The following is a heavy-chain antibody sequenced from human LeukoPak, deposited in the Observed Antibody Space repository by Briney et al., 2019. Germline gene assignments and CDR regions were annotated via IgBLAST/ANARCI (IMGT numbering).Heavy chain of an antibody. CDR2: INHSGST. Sequence: SETLSLTCAVYGGSFSGYYWSWIRQPPGQGLEWIGEINHSGSTNYNPSLKSRVTISVDTSKNQFSLKLSSVTAADTAVYYCARDGVGSGSYYNVHFDYWGQGTLVTVSS. D-gene: IGHD3-10*01. CDR3: ARDGVGSGSYYNVHFDY. CDR1: GGSFSGYY. J-gene: IGHJ4*02. V-gene: IGHV4-34*01.